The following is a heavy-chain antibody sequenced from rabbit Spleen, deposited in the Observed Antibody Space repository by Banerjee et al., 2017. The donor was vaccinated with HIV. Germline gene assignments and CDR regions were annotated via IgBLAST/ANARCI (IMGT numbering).Heavy chain of an antibody. Sequence: EESGGDLVQPEGSLTLTCTASGFSFSSSYWICWVRQAPGKGLEWIACIYTGSSGSSYYASWAKGRFTISKTSSTTVTLQMTSLTAADTATYFCARDGAGYGGYGLFNLWGPGTLVTVS. J-gene: IGHJ4*01. D-gene: IGHD7-1*01. CDR3: ARDGAGYGGYGLFNL. CDR2: IYTGSSGSS. V-gene: IGHV1S45*01. CDR1: GFSFSSSYW.